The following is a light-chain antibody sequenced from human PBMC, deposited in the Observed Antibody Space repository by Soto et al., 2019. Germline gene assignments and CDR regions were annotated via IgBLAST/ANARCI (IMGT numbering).Light chain of an antibody. CDR1: QALSNY. CDR3: QQSYSILWT. CDR2: SAS. V-gene: IGKV1-9*01. Sequence: DIQLTQSPSVLSASVGDTVTITCRASQALSNYLAWYQQKPGKAPDLLIYSASTLQSGVQSRFSGSGSETEFTLTISSLHPEDFATYYCQQSYSILWTFGQGTKVDIK. J-gene: IGKJ1*01.